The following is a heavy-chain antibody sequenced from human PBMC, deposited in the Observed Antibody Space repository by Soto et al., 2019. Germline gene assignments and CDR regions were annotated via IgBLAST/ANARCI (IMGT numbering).Heavy chain of an antibody. CDR1: GGSVSSGSYY. D-gene: IGHD1-1*01. Sequence: SETLSLTCTVSGGSVSSGSYYWSWIRQPPGKGLEWIGYIYYSGSTNYNPSLKSRVTISVDTSKNQFSLKLSSVTAADTAVYYFARDGSPRPLDYSGPATLV. CDR3: ARDGSPRPLDY. V-gene: IGHV4-61*01. CDR2: IYYSGST. J-gene: IGHJ4*02.